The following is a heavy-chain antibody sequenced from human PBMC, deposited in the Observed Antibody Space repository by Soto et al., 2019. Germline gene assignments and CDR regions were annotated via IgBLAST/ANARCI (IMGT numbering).Heavy chain of an antibody. CDR1: GGSISSYY. V-gene: IGHV4-59*01. J-gene: IGHJ4*02. D-gene: IGHD6-6*01. CDR3: ASLYSSSPSAYFDY. CDR2: IYYSGST. Sequence: QVQLQESGPGLVKPSETLSLTCTVSGGSISSYYWSWIRQPPGKGLEWIGYIYYSGSTNYNPSLKSRVTISVDTSKNQFSLKLSSVTAADTAVYYCASLYSSSPSAYFDYWGQGTLVTVSS.